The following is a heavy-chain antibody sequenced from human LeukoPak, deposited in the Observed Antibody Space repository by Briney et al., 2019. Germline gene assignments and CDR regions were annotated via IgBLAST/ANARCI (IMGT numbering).Heavy chain of an antibody. CDR2: INSDGSST. D-gene: IGHD3-3*01. J-gene: IGHJ4*02. CDR1: GFTFSSYW. V-gene: IGHV3-74*01. Sequence: PGGSLRLSCAASGFTFSSYWMHWVRQAPGKGLVWVSRINSDGSSTNYADSVKGRFTISRDNAQNTLYLQMNSLRAEDTAVYYCARESLGDFWSGSQSSDYWGQGTLVTASP. CDR3: ARESLGDFWSGSQSSDY.